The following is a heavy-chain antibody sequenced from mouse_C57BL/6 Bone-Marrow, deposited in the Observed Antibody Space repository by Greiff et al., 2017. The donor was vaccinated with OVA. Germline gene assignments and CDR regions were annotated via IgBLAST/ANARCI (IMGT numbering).Heavy chain of an antibody. CDR1: GYTFTSYW. CDR2: IDPSDSYT. CDR3: ARWDYYGFDY. Sequence: QVQLQQPGAELVKPGASVKLSCKASGYTFTSYWMQWVKQRPGQGLEWIGEIDPSDSYTNYNQKLKGKATLTVDPSSSTAYMQLSSLTSEDSAVYYCARWDYYGFDYWGQGTTLTVSS. V-gene: IGHV1-50*01. D-gene: IGHD1-1*01. J-gene: IGHJ2*01.